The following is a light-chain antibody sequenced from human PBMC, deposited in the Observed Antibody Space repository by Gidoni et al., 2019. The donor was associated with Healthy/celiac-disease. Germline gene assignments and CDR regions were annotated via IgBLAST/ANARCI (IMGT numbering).Light chain of an antibody. V-gene: IGLV2-23*02. CDR1: SRDVGSYNL. CDR2: EVS. J-gene: IGLJ2*01. Sequence: QSTPTQAASVSGAPGPAVTISCTGTSRDVGSYNLVSWYQQHPGKAPKLMIYEVSKRPSGVSNRFSGSKSGNTASLTISGLQAEDEADYYCCSYAGSSTFVVFGGGTKLTVL. CDR3: CSYAGSSTFVV.